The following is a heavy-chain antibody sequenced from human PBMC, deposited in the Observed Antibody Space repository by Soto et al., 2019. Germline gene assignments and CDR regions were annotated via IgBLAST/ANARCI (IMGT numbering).Heavy chain of an antibody. CDR1: GFTFSSYA. CDR3: ANRGGIIAAAGTAAFDI. Sequence: GGSLRLSCAASGFTFSSYAMSWVRQAPGKGLEWVSAISGSGGSTYYADSVKGRFTISRDNSKNTLYLQMNSLRAEDTAVYSCANRGGIIAAAGTAAFDIWGQGTMVTVSS. V-gene: IGHV3-23*01. CDR2: ISGSGGST. J-gene: IGHJ3*02. D-gene: IGHD6-13*01.